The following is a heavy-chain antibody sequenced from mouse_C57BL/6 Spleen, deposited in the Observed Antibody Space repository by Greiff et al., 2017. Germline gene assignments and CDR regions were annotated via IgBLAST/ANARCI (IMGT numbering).Heavy chain of an antibody. J-gene: IGHJ4*01. V-gene: IGHV1-15*01. CDR1: GYTFTDYE. D-gene: IGHD1-1*01. Sequence: VKLMESGAELVRPGASVTLSCKASGYTFTDYEMHWVKQTPVHGLEWIGAIDPETGGTAYNQKFKGKAILTADKSSSTAYMELRSLTSEDSAVYYCTREHFDYGSSYAMDYWGQGTSVTVSS. CDR2: IDPETGGT. CDR3: TREHFDYGSSYAMDY.